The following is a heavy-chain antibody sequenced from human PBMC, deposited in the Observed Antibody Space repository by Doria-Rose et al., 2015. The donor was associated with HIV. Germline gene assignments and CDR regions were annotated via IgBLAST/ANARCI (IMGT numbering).Heavy chain of an antibody. V-gene: IGHV3-7*01. Sequence: VQLVESGGGLVQPGGSLRLSCGASGFTFSSYWMNWVRQALGKGLEWVANIKEDGSEKYYVDSLKGRVTISRDNAKRSLYLQMNSLRAEDTAVYYCARKSLLYGMDVWGQGTTVTVSS. J-gene: IGHJ6*02. CDR2: IKEDGSEK. D-gene: IGHD2-15*01. CDR3: ARKSLLYGMDV. CDR1: GFTFSSYW.